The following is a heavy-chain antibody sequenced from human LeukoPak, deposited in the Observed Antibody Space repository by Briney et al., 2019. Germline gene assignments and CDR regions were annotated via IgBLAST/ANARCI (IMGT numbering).Heavy chain of an antibody. V-gene: IGHV3-9*01. CDR2: ISWNSGSI. CDR1: GFTFDDCA. Sequence: GGSLRLSCAASGFTFDDCAMHWVRQAPGKGLEWVSGISWNSGSIGYADSVKGRFTISRDNAKNSLYLQMNSLRAEDTALYYCAKDIGWQQLVFDYWGQGTLVTVSS. J-gene: IGHJ4*02. D-gene: IGHD6-13*01. CDR3: AKDIGWQQLVFDY.